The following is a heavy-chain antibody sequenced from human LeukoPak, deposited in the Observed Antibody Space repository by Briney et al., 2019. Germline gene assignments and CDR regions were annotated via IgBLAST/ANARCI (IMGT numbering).Heavy chain of an antibody. CDR1: GFALSSYS. Sequence: GGSLRLSCAASGFALSSYSMNWVRQAPGKGLEWVSYISSSSTHIYYADSVKGRFTISRDNARNSLYLQMNSLRAEDTAIYYCAKSEHSSSSFDYWGQGTLVTVSS. D-gene: IGHD6-6*01. CDR2: ISSSSTHI. V-gene: IGHV3-21*01. CDR3: AKSEHSSSSFDY. J-gene: IGHJ4*02.